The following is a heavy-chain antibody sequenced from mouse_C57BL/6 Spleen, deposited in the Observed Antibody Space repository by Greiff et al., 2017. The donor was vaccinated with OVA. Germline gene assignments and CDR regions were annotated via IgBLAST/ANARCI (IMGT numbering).Heavy chain of an antibody. CDR1: GYTFTDYY. V-gene: IGHV1-26*01. CDR3: ARWTAQATGFAY. D-gene: IGHD3-2*02. CDR2: INPNNGGT. Sequence: EVQLQQSGPELVKPGASVKISCKASGYTFTDYYMNWVKQSHGKSLEWIGDINPNNGGTSYNQKFKGKATLTVDKSSSTAYMELRSLTSEDSAVYYCARWTAQATGFAYWGQGTLVTVSA. J-gene: IGHJ3*01.